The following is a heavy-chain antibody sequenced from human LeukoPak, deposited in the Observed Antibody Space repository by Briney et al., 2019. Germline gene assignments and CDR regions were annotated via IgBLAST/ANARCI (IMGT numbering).Heavy chain of an antibody. Sequence: PGGSLRLSCAASGFTFSLYTMHWVRQAPGKVLEWVAVISYDGSDKYYADSVKGRFTISRDNSKNTLFLQMNSLRAEDTAVYFCARDVGGGDTFDYWGQGTLVTVSS. CDR1: GFTFSLYT. D-gene: IGHD2-21*02. J-gene: IGHJ4*02. CDR3: ARDVGGGDTFDY. V-gene: IGHV3-30*04. CDR2: ISYDGSDK.